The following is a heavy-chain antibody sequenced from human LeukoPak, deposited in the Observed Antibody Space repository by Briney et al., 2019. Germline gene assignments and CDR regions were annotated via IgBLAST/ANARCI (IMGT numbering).Heavy chain of an antibody. D-gene: IGHD3-22*01. J-gene: IGHJ4*02. CDR1: GGSFSGYD. V-gene: IGHV4-34*01. CDR2: ISHSEST. CDR3: ARGPHTDYYDSSGFYYVFDY. Sequence: SETLSLTCAVYGGSFSGYDWSWIRQPPGQGLEWIGEISHSESTNYNPSLKSRVTISVDTSKNQFSLKLSSVTAADTAVYFCARGPHTDYYDSSGFYYVFDYWGQGTLVTVSS.